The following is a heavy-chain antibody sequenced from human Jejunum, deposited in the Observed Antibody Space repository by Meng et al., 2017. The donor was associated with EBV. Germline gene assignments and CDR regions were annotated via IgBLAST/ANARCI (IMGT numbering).Heavy chain of an antibody. V-gene: IGHV7-4-1*02. CDR2: INTDTRNP. CDR1: GSPSTTIG. J-gene: IGHJ4*02. D-gene: IGHD1-14*01. CDR3: ARKRCSPNHYFDY. Sequence: TPGTTVSVAGTAAGSPSTTIGGTLGVSSPAPGLVCLGVINTDTRNPTYAEVLTGRFVFSLDTSVNTTYLQINNMKAEDTAVYYCARKRCSPNHYFDYWCLGALVTVSS.